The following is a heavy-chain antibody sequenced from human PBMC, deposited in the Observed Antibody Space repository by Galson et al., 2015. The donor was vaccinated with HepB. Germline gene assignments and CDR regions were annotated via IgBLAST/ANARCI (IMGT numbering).Heavy chain of an antibody. Sequence: SLRLSCAASGFTFSSYGMHWVRQAPGKGLEWVAVISYDGSNKYYADSVKGRSTISRDNSKNTLYLQMNSLRAEDTAVYYCAKDLSDLIVVVPAATGGAFDIWGQGTMVTVSS. CDR2: ISYDGSNK. V-gene: IGHV3-30*18. D-gene: IGHD2-2*01. CDR3: AKDLSDLIVVVPAATGGAFDI. J-gene: IGHJ3*02. CDR1: GFTFSSYG.